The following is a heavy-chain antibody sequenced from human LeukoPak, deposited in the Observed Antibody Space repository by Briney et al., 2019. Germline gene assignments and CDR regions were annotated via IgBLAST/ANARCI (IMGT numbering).Heavy chain of an antibody. CDR1: GFTFSNYA. Sequence: GGSMRLSCAAPGFTFSNYAMSWVRQAPGKGLEWVSGISGSGGSTYYADSVKGRFTISRDNSKNTPYLQMNSLRAEDTAVYYCAKDGEYSGYNNWFFYWGQGTLVTVSS. CDR2: ISGSGGST. D-gene: IGHD5-12*01. CDR3: AKDGEYSGYNNWFFY. J-gene: IGHJ5*01. V-gene: IGHV3-23*01.